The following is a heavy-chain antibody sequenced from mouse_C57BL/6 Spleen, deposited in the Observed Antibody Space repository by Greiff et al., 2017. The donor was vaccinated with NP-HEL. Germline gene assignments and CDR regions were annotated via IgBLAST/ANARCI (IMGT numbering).Heavy chain of an antibody. CDR2: INPGSGCT. Sequence: QVQLQQSGAELVRPGTSVKVSCKASGYAFTNYLIEWVNQRPGQGLEWIGVINPGSGCTNYHEKFTGKATLTADKSSSTAYMQLSSLTSEASAVCCCEKGDAWLAYWGQGTLVTVSA. CDR3: EKGDAWLAY. CDR1: GYAFTNYL. V-gene: IGHV1-54*01. J-gene: IGHJ3*01.